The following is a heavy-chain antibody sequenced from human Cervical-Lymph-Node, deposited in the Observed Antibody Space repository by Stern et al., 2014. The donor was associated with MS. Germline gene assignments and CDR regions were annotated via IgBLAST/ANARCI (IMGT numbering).Heavy chain of an antibody. CDR1: GYYFSSHW. J-gene: IGHJ4*02. CDR2: IYPSDSDT. D-gene: IGHD3-10*01. Sequence: EVQLVESGAEVKKSGESLKISCQGSGYYFSSHWIAWVRQMPGKGLEWIGIIYPSDSDTRYSPSFQGRVSISADSSAAYLQWSSLEASDTAIYYCARYTTYGLPFDYWGQGTRVAVSS. CDR3: ARYTTYGLPFDY. V-gene: IGHV5-51*01.